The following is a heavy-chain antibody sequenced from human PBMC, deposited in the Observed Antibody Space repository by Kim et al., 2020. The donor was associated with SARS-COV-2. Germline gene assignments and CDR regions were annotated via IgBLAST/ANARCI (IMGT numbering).Heavy chain of an antibody. Sequence: GGSLRLSCTASGFTFGDYAMSWVRQAPGKGLEWVGFIRSKAYGGTTEYAASVKGRFTISRDDSKSIAYLQMNSLKTEDTAVYYCSSQIVVVVAATPELYDYWCQGTLVTVSS. V-gene: IGHV3-49*04. CDR1: GFTFGDYA. J-gene: IGHJ4*02. D-gene: IGHD2-15*01. CDR3: SSQIVVVVAATPELYDY. CDR2: IRSKAYGGTT.